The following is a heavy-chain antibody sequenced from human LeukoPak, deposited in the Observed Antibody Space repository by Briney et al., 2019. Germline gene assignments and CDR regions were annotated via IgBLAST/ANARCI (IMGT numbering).Heavy chain of an antibody. J-gene: IGHJ4*02. CDR2: IYYSGST. D-gene: IGHD4/OR15-4a*01. V-gene: IGHV4-59*01. CDR3: ARAGADFDY. Sequence: PSETLSLTCTVSGGSISRYYWSWIRQPPGKGLEWIGYIYYSGSTNYNPSLKSRVTISVDTSKNQFSLKLSSVTAADTAVYYCARAGADFDYWGQGTLVTVSS. CDR1: GGSISRYY.